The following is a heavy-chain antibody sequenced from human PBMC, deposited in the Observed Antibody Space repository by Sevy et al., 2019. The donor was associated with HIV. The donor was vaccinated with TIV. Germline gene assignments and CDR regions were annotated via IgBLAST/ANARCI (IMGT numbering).Heavy chain of an antibody. D-gene: IGHD2-15*01. CDR1: GFTFSSYA. CDR2: ISYDGSNK. Sequence: GGSLRLSCAASGFTFSSYAMHWVRQAPGKGLEWVAVISYDGSNKYYADSVKGRFTISRDNSKNTLYLQMNSLRAEDTAVYYCASPGGSGGRRYFDYWGQGTLVTVSS. J-gene: IGHJ4*02. CDR3: ASPGGSGGRRYFDY. V-gene: IGHV3-30-3*01.